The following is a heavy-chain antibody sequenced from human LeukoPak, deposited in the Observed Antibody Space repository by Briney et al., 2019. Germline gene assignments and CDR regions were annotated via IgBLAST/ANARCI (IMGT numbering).Heavy chain of an antibody. CDR2: IKQDGSEK. CDR1: GFTFSSYW. V-gene: IGHV3-7*01. D-gene: IGHD1-26*01. Sequence: GGSLRLSCAASGFTFSSYWMSWVRQAPGKGLEWVANIKQDGSEKYYVDSVKGRFTISRDNAKNSLYLQMNSLRAEDTAVYYCARVVVGATPAPYYYYYGMDVWGQGTTVTVSS. CDR3: ARVVVGATPAPYYYYYGMDV. J-gene: IGHJ6*02.